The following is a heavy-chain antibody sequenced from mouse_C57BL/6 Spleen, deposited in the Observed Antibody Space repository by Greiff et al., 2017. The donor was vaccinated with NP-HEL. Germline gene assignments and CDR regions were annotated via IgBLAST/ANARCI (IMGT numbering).Heavy chain of an antibody. CDR3: ASQDYYGSSSPWYFDV. CDR2: IYPGDGDT. D-gene: IGHD1-1*01. Sequence: LQESGAELVKPGASVKISCKASGYAFSSYWMNWVKQRPGKGLEWIGQIYPGDGDTNYNGKFKGKATLTADKSSSTAYMQLSSLTSEDSAVYFCASQDYYGSSSPWYFDVWGTGTTVTVSS. V-gene: IGHV1-80*01. CDR1: GYAFSSYW. J-gene: IGHJ1*03.